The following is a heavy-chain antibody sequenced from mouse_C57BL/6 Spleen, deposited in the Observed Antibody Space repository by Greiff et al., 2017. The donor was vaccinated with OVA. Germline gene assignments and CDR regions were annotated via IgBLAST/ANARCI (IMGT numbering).Heavy chain of an antibody. J-gene: IGHJ4*01. CDR1: GYTFTSYT. V-gene: IGHV1-4*01. Sequence: QVQLQQPGAELARPGASVKMSCKASGYTFTSYTMHWVKQRPGQGLEWIGYINPSSGYTKYNQKFKDKATLTADKSSSTAYMQLSSLTSEDSAVYYCARTLTTVVGDYAMDYWGQGTSVTVSS. CDR3: ARTLTTVVGDYAMDY. CDR2: INPSSGYT. D-gene: IGHD1-1*01.